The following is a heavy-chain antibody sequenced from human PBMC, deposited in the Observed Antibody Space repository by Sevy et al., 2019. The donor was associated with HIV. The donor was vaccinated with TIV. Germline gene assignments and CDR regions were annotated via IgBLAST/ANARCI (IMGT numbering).Heavy chain of an antibody. J-gene: IGHJ3*02. CDR2: VYYTGGT. CDR1: GGSINSDH. V-gene: IGHV4-59*08. CDR3: ARRNDFDI. Sequence: SETLSLTCTVSGGSINSDHWNWIRQPPGKGLEWIGYVYYTGGTNYNPSLKNRVTISVDRTKNQYSLKLTSVTAADTAVYFCARRNDFDIWGQGTMVTVSS.